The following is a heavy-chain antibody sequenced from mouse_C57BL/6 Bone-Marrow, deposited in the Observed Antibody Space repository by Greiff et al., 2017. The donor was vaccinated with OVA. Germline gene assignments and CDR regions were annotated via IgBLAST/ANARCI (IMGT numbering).Heavy chain of an antibody. D-gene: IGHD1-1*01. J-gene: IGHJ4*01. CDR2: IDPANDNT. CDR1: GFNIKNTY. CDR3: ARVNFGSSFSAMDS. Sequence: VQLQQSVAELVRPGASVKLSCTASGFNIKNTYMHWVKQRPEQGLEWIGRIDPANDNTKYAPKFQGKATMTADTSSNTAYLQLSSLSSEDTAVYCCARVNFGSSFSAMDSWGPGPSVTVSS. V-gene: IGHV14-3*01.